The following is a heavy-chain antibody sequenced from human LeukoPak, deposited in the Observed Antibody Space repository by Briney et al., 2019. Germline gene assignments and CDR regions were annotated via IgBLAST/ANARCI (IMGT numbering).Heavy chain of an antibody. V-gene: IGHV3-49*04. D-gene: IGHD6-19*01. CDR2: IRNKANGGTA. CDR3: NRAYSTGWLGINDF. CDR1: GFTFSDYA. Sequence: PGESLRLSCTASGFTFSDYAMTWVRQAPGKGLEWVGFIRNKANGGTADYAASVKGRFTISRDDSKTIAYLQMNSLKNEDTAVYFCNRAYSTGWLGINDFWGQGALVTVSS. J-gene: IGHJ4*02.